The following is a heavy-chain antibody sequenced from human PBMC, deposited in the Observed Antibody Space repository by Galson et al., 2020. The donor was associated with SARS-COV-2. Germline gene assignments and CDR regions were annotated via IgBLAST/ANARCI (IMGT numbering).Heavy chain of an antibody. V-gene: IGHV3-21*01. Sequence: GSLRLSCVVSGFTLTSYSVNWVRQAPGKGLEWVSSISSTGSYIYYAGSVEGRFTISRDIAKNSLFLQMNSLRVEDTAVYYCARAGPKVQFYYGMDVWGQGTTVTVSS. CDR2: ISSTGSYI. CDR1: GFTLTSYS. CDR3: ARAGPKVQFYYGMDV. J-gene: IGHJ6*02.